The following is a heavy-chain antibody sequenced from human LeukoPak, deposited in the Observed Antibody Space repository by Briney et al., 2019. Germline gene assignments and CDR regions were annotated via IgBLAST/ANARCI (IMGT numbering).Heavy chain of an antibody. CDR2: INPNSGGT. D-gene: IGHD1-14*01. J-gene: IGHJ5*02. Sequence: GASVKVSCKASGYTFTGYYMHWVRQAPGQGLEWMGWINPNSGGTNYARKFQDRVTMTSDTSISTAYMELSRLRSDDTAVYYCARDHLLFRQPPNWFDPWGQGTLVTVSS. CDR1: GYTFTGYY. CDR3: ARDHLLFRQPPNWFDP. V-gene: IGHV1-2*02.